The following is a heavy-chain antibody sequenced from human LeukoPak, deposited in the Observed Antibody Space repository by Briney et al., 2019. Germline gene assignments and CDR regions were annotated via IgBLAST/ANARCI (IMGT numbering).Heavy chain of an antibody. D-gene: IGHD3-10*01. CDR3: ARVHIVTGTYFDS. J-gene: IGHJ4*02. CDR2: IYSSYFT. CDR1: GDSMRGYS. V-gene: IGHV4-4*07. Sequence: SETLSLTCTVSGDSMRGYSWSWLRQPAGKELEWIGRIYSSYFTEYNLSLDGRVTMSIDTSKNQFSLMLDSVTAADTDVYYCARVHIVTGTYFDSWGQGALVTVSS.